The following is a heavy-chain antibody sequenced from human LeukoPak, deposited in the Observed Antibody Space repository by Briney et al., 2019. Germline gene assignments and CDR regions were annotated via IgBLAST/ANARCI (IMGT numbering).Heavy chain of an antibody. J-gene: IGHJ4*02. Sequence: GGSLRLSCAASGFTFSSYPMSWVRQAPGKGLEYVSGISGNGGYTDYADSVKGRFTISRDNFKNTLYLQMGSLRAEDMAVYYCARDLFSGAEMATFDYWGQGTLVTVSS. CDR3: ARDLFSGAEMATFDY. CDR1: GFTFSSYP. D-gene: IGHD5-24*01. CDR2: ISGNGGYT. V-gene: IGHV3-64*02.